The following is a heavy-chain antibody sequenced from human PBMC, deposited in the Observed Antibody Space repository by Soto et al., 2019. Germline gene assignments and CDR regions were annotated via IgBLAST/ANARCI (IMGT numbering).Heavy chain of an antibody. Sequence: SETLSLTCTVSGGSISSSSYYWGWIRQPPGKGLEWIGSIYYSGGTYYNPSLKSRVTISVDTSKNQFSLKLSSVTAADTAVYYCARIGDILTGYYYYGMDVWGQGTTVTVSS. CDR2: IYYSGGT. D-gene: IGHD3-9*01. CDR3: ARIGDILTGYYYYGMDV. CDR1: GGSISSSSYY. V-gene: IGHV4-39*01. J-gene: IGHJ6*02.